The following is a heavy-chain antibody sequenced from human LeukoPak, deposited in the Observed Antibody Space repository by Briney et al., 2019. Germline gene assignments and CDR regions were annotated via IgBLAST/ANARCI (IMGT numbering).Heavy chain of an antibody. V-gene: IGHV4-4*07. CDR2: IYTSGST. CDR1: GGSISSYY. J-gene: IGHJ6*03. Sequence: SETLSLTCTVSGGSISSYYWSWIRQPARKGLEWIGRIYTSGSTNYNPSLKSRVTMSVDTSKNQFSLKLSSVTAADTAVYYCAREYCSSTSCYTYYYYYMDVWGKGTTVTVSS. D-gene: IGHD2-2*02. CDR3: AREYCSSTSCYTYYYYYMDV.